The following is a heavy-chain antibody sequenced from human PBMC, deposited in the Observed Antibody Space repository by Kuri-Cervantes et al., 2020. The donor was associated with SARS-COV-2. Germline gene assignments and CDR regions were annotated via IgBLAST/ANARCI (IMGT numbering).Heavy chain of an antibody. D-gene: IGHD2-2*01. CDR2: INPNSGGT. CDR1: GYTFTGYY. V-gene: IGHV1-2*02. J-gene: IGHJ4*02. CDR3: ARDYQLLGVYFDY. Sequence: ASVKVSCKASGYTFTGYYMHWVRLAPGQGLEWMGWINPNSGGTNYAQKFQGRVTMTRDTSISTAYMELSRLRSDDTAVYYCARDYQLLGVYFDYWGQGTLVTVSS.